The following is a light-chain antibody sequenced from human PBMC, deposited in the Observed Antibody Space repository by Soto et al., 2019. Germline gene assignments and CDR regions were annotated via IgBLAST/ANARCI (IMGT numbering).Light chain of an antibody. V-gene: IGLV2-14*01. CDR3: SSYTTSSTVV. CDR2: EVN. J-gene: IGLJ2*01. Sequence: QSALTQPASVSGSPGQSITISCTGTSSDIGDYNAVSWYQQHPGKVPKVMIYEVNNRPSGVSTRFSGSKSGNTASLTISGLQADDEADYYCSSYTTSSTVVFGGGTKLTVL. CDR1: SSDIGDYNA.